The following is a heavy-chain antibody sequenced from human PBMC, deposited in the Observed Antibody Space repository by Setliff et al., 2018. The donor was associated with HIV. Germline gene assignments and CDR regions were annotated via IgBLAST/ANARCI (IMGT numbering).Heavy chain of an antibody. CDR2: IIPISGTA. J-gene: IGHJ3*02. Sequence: SVKVSCKASGGTFKNFAINWVRQAPGQGLEWMGGIIPISGTAVYAQNFRGRVTVTTDESTSTAYMELSSLRSEDTAVYYCARDLGIAVAGTVGAFDIWGQGTMVTVSS. CDR1: GGTFKNFA. CDR3: ARDLGIAVAGTVGAFDI. V-gene: IGHV1-69*05. D-gene: IGHD6-19*01.